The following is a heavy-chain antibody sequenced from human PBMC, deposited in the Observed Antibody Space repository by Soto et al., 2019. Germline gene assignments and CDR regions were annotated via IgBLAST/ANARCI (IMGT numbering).Heavy chain of an antibody. Sequence: TLSLTCSVSGGSVNSGGYSWSWIRQPPGKGLEWIGFISPSGSPAYNPSLKSRVTISVDRSNNQISLELSSVTAADTAVYYCARGVLAWGPGTLVTVSS. CDR2: ISPSGSP. J-gene: IGHJ5*02. CDR3: ARGVLA. V-gene: IGHV4-30-2*01. CDR1: GGSVNSGGYS. D-gene: IGHD2-8*01.